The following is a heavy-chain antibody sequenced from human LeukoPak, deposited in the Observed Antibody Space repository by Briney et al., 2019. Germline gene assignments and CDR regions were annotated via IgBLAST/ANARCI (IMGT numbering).Heavy chain of an antibody. D-gene: IGHD5/OR15-5a*01. CDR3: ASSPSVEAAREYFNH. V-gene: IGHV4-4*09. CDR2: TSNTGTT. Sequence: SGTLSLTCSVSAGSIRSHYWNWIRQPPGKGLEWIGYTSNTGTTNYNPSLKSRVVISLDTSKSQFSLRLSSVTAADTAVYYCASSPSVEAAREYFNHWGQGTLVTVSS. CDR1: AGSIRSHY. J-gene: IGHJ4*02.